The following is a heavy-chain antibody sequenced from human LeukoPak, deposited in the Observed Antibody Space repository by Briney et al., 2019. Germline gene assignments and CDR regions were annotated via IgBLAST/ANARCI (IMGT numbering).Heavy chain of an antibody. J-gene: IGHJ4*02. CDR2: ISSSSGYI. Sequence: PSETLSLTCSVSGGPISSYYWSWVRQAPGKGLEWVSSISSSSGYIFYADSVKGRFTISRDNAKNSLYLQMNSLRAEDTAVYYCARGGSAVVTSHWGQGTLVTVSS. D-gene: IGHD4-23*01. CDR1: GGPISSYY. V-gene: IGHV3-21*01. CDR3: ARGGSAVVTSH.